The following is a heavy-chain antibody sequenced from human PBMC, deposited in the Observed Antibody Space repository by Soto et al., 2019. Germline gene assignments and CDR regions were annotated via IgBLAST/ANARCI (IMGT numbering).Heavy chain of an antibody. J-gene: IGHJ6*02. CDR3: ASLAGESHSSGWSHFDLSSYYYYYGMDV. CDR1: GGSISSGDYY. Sequence: SETLSLTCTVSGGSISSGDYYWSWIRQPPGKGLEWIGSIYYSGSTYYNPSLKSRVTISVDTSKNQFSLKLSSVTAADTAVYYCASLAGESHSSGWSHFDLSSYYYYYGMDVWGQGTTVNVSS. V-gene: IGHV4-39*01. D-gene: IGHD6-19*01. CDR2: IYYSGST.